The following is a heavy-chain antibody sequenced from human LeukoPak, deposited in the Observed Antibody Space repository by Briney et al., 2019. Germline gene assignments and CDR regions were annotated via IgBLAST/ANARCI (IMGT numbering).Heavy chain of an antibody. Sequence: ASVKVSCKASGYTFTAYNMHWVRQAPGQGPEWMGWIDPESGGTNYAHRFQGRVTITRDTSISTVYMELSSLRSDDTAVYYCARDWDQLIRSKGGPPRYFYFMDVWGKGTSVIVSS. CDR1: GYTFTAYN. CDR3: ARDWDQLIRSKGGPPRYFYFMDV. CDR2: IDPESGGT. J-gene: IGHJ6*03. D-gene: IGHD3-9*01. V-gene: IGHV1-2*07.